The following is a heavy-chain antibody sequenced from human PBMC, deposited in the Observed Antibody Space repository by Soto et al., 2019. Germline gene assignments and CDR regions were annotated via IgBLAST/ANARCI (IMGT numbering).Heavy chain of an antibody. CDR1: GFTFDDYA. V-gene: IGHV3-9*01. D-gene: IGHD3-10*01. CDR3: AKVAYGSGSYYNQPFDY. CDR2: ISWNSGSI. J-gene: IGHJ4*02. Sequence: EVQLVESGGGLVQPGRSLRLSCAASGFTFDDYAMHWVRQAPGKGLEWVSGISWNSGSIGYADSVKGRFTISRDNAKNSLYMKMNSVIAEDTALYYCAKVAYGSGSYYNQPFDYWGQGTLVTVSS.